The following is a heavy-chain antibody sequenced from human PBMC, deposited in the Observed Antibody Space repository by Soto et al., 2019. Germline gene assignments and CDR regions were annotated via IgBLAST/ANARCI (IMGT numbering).Heavy chain of an antibody. CDR3: AHDTGRRFDP. J-gene: IGHJ5*02. CDR1: GFTFSSYW. Sequence: VGSLRLSCAASGFTFSSYWMHWVRQAPGKGLVWVSCINSDGSSTSYADSVKGRFTISRDNAKNTLYLQMNSLRAEDTAVYYCAHDTGRRFDPWGQGTLVTVSS. CDR2: INSDGSST. V-gene: IGHV3-74*01. D-gene: IGHD1-1*01.